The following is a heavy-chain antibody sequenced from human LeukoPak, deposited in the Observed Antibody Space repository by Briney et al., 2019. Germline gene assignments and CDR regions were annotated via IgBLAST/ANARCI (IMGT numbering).Heavy chain of an antibody. D-gene: IGHD1-26*01. V-gene: IGHV1-8*03. Sequence: ASVKVSCKASGYTFTSYDINWVRQATGQGLEWMGWMNPNSGNTGYAQKFQGRVTITRNTSISTAYMELSGLRSDDTAVYYCARNQYSGSYSPRDGMDVWGKGTTVTVSS. J-gene: IGHJ6*04. CDR3: ARNQYSGSYSPRDGMDV. CDR1: GYTFTSYD. CDR2: MNPNSGNT.